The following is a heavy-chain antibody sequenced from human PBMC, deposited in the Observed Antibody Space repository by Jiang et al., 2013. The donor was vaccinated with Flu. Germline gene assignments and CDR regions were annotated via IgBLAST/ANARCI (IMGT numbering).Heavy chain of an antibody. V-gene: IGHV1-18*01. D-gene: IGHD4-17*01. CDR2: ISAYNGNT. Sequence: SVKVSCKASGYTFTSYGISWVRQAPGQGLEWMGWISAYNGNTNYAQKLQGRVTMTTDTSTSTAYMELRSLRSDDTAVYYCARDKGATYGDPGGYYYYYGMDVWGQGTTVTVSS. CDR1: GYTFTSYG. CDR3: ARDKGATYGDPGGYYYYYGMDV. J-gene: IGHJ6*02.